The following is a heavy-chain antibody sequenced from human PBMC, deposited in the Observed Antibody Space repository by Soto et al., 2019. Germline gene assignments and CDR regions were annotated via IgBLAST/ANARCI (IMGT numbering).Heavy chain of an antibody. CDR2: IGTAGDT. V-gene: IGHV3-13*01. D-gene: IGHD6-13*01. J-gene: IGHJ6*02. Sequence: GGSLRLSCAASGFSFGYYWMSWVRQATGKGLEWVSAIGTAGDTYYPGSVKGRFTISRDNAKNSLYLEMNNLRVEDTAIYYCTRWYAAEVWGQGTTVTVSS. CDR3: TRWYAAEV. CDR1: GFSFGYYW.